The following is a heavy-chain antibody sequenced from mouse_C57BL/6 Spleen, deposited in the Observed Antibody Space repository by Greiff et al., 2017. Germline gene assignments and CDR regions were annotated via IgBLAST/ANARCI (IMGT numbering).Heavy chain of an antibody. Sequence: EVQRVESGEGLVKPGGSLKLSCAASGFTFSSYAMSWVRQTPEKRLEWVAYISSGGDYIYYADTVKGRVTISRDNVRNTLYLQMSRLKSEDTAMYYCTRGRDYGMDYWGQGTSVTVSS. CDR2: ISSGGDYI. CDR3: TRGRDYGMDY. CDR1: GFTFSSYA. J-gene: IGHJ4*01. D-gene: IGHD2-4*01. V-gene: IGHV5-9-1*02.